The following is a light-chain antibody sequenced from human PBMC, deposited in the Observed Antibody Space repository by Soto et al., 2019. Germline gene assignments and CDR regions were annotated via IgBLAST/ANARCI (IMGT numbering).Light chain of an antibody. V-gene: IGKV1-5*03. CDR3: QQYNSYPLT. CDR2: KAS. CDR1: QSISSW. Sequence: DIQMTQSPSTLSASVGDRVTITCRASQSISSWLAWYQQKPGKAAKLLIYKASSLESGVTSRFSGSGSGTEFTLTISSLQPDDFATYYCQQYNSYPLTFGGGTKVEIK. J-gene: IGKJ4*01.